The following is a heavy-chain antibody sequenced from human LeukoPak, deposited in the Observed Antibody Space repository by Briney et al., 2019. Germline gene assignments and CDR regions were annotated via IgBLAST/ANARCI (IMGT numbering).Heavy chain of an antibody. J-gene: IGHJ3*02. V-gene: IGHV4-30-4*08. CDR2: IYYSGST. Sequence: SQTLSLTCTVSGGSISSGDYYWSWIRQPPGKGLEWIGYIYYSGSTYYNPSLKSRVTISVDTSKNQFSLKLSSVTAADTAVYYCAGPVVPAAEDAFDIWGQGTMVTVTS. CDR3: AGPVVPAAEDAFDI. D-gene: IGHD2-2*01. CDR1: GGSISSGDYY.